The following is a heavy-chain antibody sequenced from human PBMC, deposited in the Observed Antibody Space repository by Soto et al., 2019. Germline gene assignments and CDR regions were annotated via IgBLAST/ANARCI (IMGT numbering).Heavy chain of an antibody. CDR1: GGTFRSYA. CDR2: IIPIFGTA. V-gene: IGHV1-69*06. CDR3: ARDLVYCSSTSCYTRGNNWFDP. D-gene: IGHD2-2*01. Sequence: SVKVSCKASGGTFRSYAISWVRQAPGQGLEWMGGIIPIFGTANYAQKFQGRVTMTADTSTSTAYMELSSLRSEDTAVYYCARDLVYCSSTSCYTRGNNWFDPWGQGTLVPVSS. J-gene: IGHJ5*02.